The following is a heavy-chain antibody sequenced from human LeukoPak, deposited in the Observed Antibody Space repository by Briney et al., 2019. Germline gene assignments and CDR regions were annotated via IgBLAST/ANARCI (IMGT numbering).Heavy chain of an antibody. D-gene: IGHD5-12*01. V-gene: IGHV1-69*05. CDR2: IIPIFGTA. CDR3: ARGSATAPLYYYYMDV. J-gene: IGHJ6*03. Sequence: ASVKVSCKASGGTFSSYAISWVRQAPGQGLEWMGGIIPIFGTANYAQKFQGRVTITTDESTSTAYMELSSLRSEDTAVYYCARGSATAPLYYYYMDVWGKGTTVTVSS. CDR1: GGTFSSYA.